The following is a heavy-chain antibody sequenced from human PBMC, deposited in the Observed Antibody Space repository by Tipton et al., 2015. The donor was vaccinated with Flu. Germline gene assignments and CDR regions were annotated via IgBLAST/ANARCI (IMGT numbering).Heavy chain of an antibody. CDR2: IYYSGST. V-gene: IGHV4-39*01. D-gene: IGHD6-13*01. J-gene: IGHJ4*02. CDR1: GGSISSSTYY. CDR3: AGPELNSSTWNYFDY. Sequence: TLSLTCTVSGGSISSSTYYWGWIRQPPGKGLEWIGSIYYSGSTFYKPSLKSRVTISVDTSKNQFSLKLSSVTAADTAVYYCAGPELNSSTWNYFDYWGQGTLVTVSS.